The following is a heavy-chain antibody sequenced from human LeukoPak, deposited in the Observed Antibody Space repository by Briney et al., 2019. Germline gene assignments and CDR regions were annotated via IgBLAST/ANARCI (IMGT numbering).Heavy chain of an antibody. CDR1: GYSFTSYW. D-gene: IGHD3-22*01. CDR2: IYPGDSDT. V-gene: IGHV5-51*01. Sequence: GESLKISCKGSGYSFTSYWIGWVRQMPGKGLEWMGIIYPGDSDTRYGPSFQGQVTISADKSISTAYLQWSSPKASDTAMYYCARRTYYYDSSGYYPSLTFDYWGQGTLVTVSS. CDR3: ARRTYYYDSSGYYPSLTFDY. J-gene: IGHJ4*02.